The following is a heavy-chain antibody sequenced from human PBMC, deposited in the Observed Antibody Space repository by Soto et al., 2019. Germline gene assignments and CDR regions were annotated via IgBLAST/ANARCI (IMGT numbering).Heavy chain of an antibody. CDR2: IDWDDDK. D-gene: IGHD6-19*01. CDR3: ARLIAVAGSIYYFDY. V-gene: IGHV2-70*01. CDR1: GFSLSTSGMC. Sequence: LVNPTQTLTLTCTFSGFSLSTSGMCVSWIRQPPGKALEWLALIDWDDDKYYSTSLKTRLTISKDTSKNQVVLTMANMDPVDTATYYCARLIAVAGSIYYFDYWGQGTLVTVSS. J-gene: IGHJ4*02.